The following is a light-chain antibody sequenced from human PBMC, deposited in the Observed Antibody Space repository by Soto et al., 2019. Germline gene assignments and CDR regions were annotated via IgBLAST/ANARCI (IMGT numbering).Light chain of an antibody. V-gene: IGKV1-17*01. J-gene: IGKJ4*01. CDR1: QDIRND. CDR3: LHHNSFHLA. CDR2: AAS. Sequence: DIQMTQSPYSLSASVGDGVTITCRASQDIRNDLGWYQQKPGKAPKRLIYAASNLQSGVSSRFSGSGSGTEFTLTITSLQPDDFAAYYCLHHNSFHLALGGGTKVEIK.